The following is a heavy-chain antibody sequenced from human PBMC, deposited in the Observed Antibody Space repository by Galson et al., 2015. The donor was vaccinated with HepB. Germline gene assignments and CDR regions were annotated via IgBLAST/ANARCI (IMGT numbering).Heavy chain of an antibody. Sequence: SLRLSCAASGFTFSSYAMHWVRQAPGKGLEWVAVISYDGSNKYYADSVKGRFTISRDNSKNTLYLQMNSLRAEDTAVYYCGKSITMIVVVDYWGQGTLVTVSS. CDR3: GKSITMIVVVDY. V-gene: IGHV3-30-3*01. CDR1: GFTFSSYA. D-gene: IGHD3-22*01. CDR2: ISYDGSNK. J-gene: IGHJ4*02.